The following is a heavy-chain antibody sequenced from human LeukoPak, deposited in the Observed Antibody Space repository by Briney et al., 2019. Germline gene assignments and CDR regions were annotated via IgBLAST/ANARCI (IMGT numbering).Heavy chain of an antibody. Sequence: PSETLSLTCTVSGGSVSSSSYYWGWIRHPPRKGLEWIGSIYYSGSTYYNPSLKSRVTISVDPSKNQFSLKLSSVTAADTAVYYCARAPDSSSSWLLFDYWGQGTLVTVSS. J-gene: IGHJ4*02. CDR3: ARAPDSSSSWLLFDY. D-gene: IGHD6-13*01. V-gene: IGHV4-39*07. CDR2: IYYSGST. CDR1: GGSVSSSSYY.